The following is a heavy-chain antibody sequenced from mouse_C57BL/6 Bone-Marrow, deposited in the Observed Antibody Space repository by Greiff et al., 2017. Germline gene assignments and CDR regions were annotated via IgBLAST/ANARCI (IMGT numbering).Heavy chain of an antibody. V-gene: IGHV2-2*01. J-gene: IGHJ4*01. CDR1: GFSFTSYG. Sequence: VQLQQSGPGLVQPSQSLSITCTVSGFSFTSYGVHWVRQSPGKGLEWLGVIWSGGSTDYNAAFISRLSISKDNSKSQVFFKMNSLQADDTAIYYCARKRGYDYDGYYAMDYWGQGTSVTVSS. CDR3: ARKRGYDYDGYYAMDY. CDR2: IWSGGST. D-gene: IGHD2-4*01.